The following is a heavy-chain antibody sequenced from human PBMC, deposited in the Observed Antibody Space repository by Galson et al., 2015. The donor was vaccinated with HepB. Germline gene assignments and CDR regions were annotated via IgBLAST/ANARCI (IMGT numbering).Heavy chain of an antibody. J-gene: IGHJ3*02. D-gene: IGHD1-26*01. CDR3: AREESQIIVGAWGGAFDI. V-gene: IGHV3-53*04. Sequence: SLRLSCAASGFTVSSNYMSWVRQAPGKGLEWVSVIYSGGSTYYADSVKGRFTISRHNSKNTLYLQMNSLRAEDTAVYYCAREESQIIVGAWGGAFDIWGQGTMVTVSS. CDR1: GFTVSSNY. CDR2: IYSGGST.